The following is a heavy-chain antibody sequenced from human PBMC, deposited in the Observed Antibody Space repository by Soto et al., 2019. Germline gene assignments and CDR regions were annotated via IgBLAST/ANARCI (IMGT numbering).Heavy chain of an antibody. Sequence: PGGSLRLSCAASGFTFSSYSMNWVRQAPGKGLEWVSSISSSSSYIYYADSVKGRFTISRDNAKNSLYLQMNSLRAEDTAVYYCARVTSSGYYSDYWGQGTLVTVSS. J-gene: IGHJ4*02. D-gene: IGHD3-22*01. CDR3: ARVTSSGYYSDY. V-gene: IGHV3-21*01. CDR2: ISSSSSYI. CDR1: GFTFSSYS.